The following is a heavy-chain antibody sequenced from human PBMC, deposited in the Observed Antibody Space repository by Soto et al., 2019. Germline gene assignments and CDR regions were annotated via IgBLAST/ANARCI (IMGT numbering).Heavy chain of an antibody. V-gene: IGHV1-18*04. CDR3: ARGGSGYHTGRGFAGAMDV. J-gene: IGHJ6*02. CDR2: ISPYNGHT. Sequence: QIPLVQSGGEVKKPGASVNLSCKASGYIFNGYGISWVRQAPGQGLEWMGWISPYNGHTEYSQSLQGRLTVTADTSTPTVYMERGSLRPDDTAVYYCARGGSGYHTGRGFAGAMDVWGQGTTVTVSS. CDR1: GYIFNGYG. D-gene: IGHD3-3*01.